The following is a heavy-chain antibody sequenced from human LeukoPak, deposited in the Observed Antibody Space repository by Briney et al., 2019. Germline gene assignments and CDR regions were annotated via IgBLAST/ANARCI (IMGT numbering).Heavy chain of an antibody. CDR1: GYTFISYD. D-gene: IGHD7-27*01. Sequence: ASVKVSCKASGYTFISYDINWVRQATGQGLEWMGWMNPSSGNTGYAQKLQGRVTMTTDTSTSTAYMELRSLRSDDTAVYYCARDGNWGSEAFDIWGQGTMVTVSS. CDR2: MNPSSGNT. J-gene: IGHJ3*02. V-gene: IGHV1-8*01. CDR3: ARDGNWGSEAFDI.